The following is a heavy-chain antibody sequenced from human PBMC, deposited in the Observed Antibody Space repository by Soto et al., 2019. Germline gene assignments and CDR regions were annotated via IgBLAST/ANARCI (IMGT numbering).Heavy chain of an antibody. V-gene: IGHV3-49*03. Sequence: EVQLVESGGGLVQPGRSLRLSCKASGFTFGDYAMSWLRQAPGQGLEWVGFIRSKAYGGTTAYAASVKGRFTISRDDSKSIAYLQMNRRKPEDTAVYYCTRAGVAATGPFDSWGQGTLVTVSS. D-gene: IGHD2-15*01. CDR1: GFTFGDYA. CDR3: TRAGVAATGPFDS. CDR2: IRSKAYGGTT. J-gene: IGHJ4*02.